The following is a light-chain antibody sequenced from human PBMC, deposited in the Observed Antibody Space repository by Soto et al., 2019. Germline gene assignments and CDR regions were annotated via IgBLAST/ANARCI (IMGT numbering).Light chain of an antibody. Sequence: QSALTQPASVSGSPGQSITISCTGTSSDVGGYNYVSWYQQHPGKAPKFMLYDVSNRPSVVSNRFSGSKSVNTSSLTISGLQAEDEADYYCCSYTTSNTRQIVFGTGTKLTVL. V-gene: IGLV2-14*01. CDR1: SSDVGGYNY. CDR3: CSYTTSNTRQIV. J-gene: IGLJ1*01. CDR2: DVS.